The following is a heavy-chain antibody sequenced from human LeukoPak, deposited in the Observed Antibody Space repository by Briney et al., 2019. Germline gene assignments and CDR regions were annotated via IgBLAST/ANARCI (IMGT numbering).Heavy chain of an antibody. CDR2: IYYSGST. Sequence: PSETLSLTCAVYGGSFSGYYWNWIRQHPGKGLEWIRYIYYSGSTYYNPSLKSRVTISVDTSKNQFSLKLSSVTAADTAVYYCARDITVTTFGYYYGMDVWGQGTTVTVSS. D-gene: IGHD4-17*01. J-gene: IGHJ6*02. CDR3: ARDITVTTFGYYYGMDV. V-gene: IGHV4-31*11. CDR1: GGSFSGYY.